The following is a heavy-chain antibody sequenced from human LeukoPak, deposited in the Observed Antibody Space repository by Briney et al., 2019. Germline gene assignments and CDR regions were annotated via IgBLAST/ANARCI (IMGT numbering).Heavy chain of an antibody. D-gene: IGHD4-11*01. CDR1: GFTVSSNY. CDR3: AKGTPMTTVTTSWDDAFDI. J-gene: IGHJ3*02. V-gene: IGHV3-23*01. CDR2: ISGSGGST. Sequence: PGGSLRLSCAASGFTVSSNYMSWVRQAPGKGLEWVSAISGSGGSTYYADSVKGRFTISRDISKNTLYLQMNSLRAEDTAVYYCAKGTPMTTVTTSWDDAFDIWGQGTMVTVSS.